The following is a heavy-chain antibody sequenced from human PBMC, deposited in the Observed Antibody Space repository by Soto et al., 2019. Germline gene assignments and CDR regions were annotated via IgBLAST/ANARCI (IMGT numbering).Heavy chain of an antibody. D-gene: IGHD2-2*01. CDR2: VYHSGST. CDR1: GVSISTSGYY. J-gene: IGHJ6*02. V-gene: IGHV4-31*03. Sequence: PSETLSLTCTVSGVSISTSGYYWSWIRQHPGKGLEWIGNVYHSGSTDYNPSLRSRVTISVDTSKNHFSLKLSSVTAADTAVYYCARERNLDYADISSFYYYYYGMDVWGQGTTVTVSS. CDR3: ARERNLDYADISSFYYYYYGMDV.